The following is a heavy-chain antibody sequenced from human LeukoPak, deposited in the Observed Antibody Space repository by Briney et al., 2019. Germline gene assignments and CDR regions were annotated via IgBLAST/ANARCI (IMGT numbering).Heavy chain of an antibody. Sequence: GSLRLSCVVSGFTASSNDVSWVRQPPGKGLERVTVIFSGGRTDYADSVKGRFTISRDNSKSTVYLQMNNLRAEDTAVYYCVSAIRNAVDIWGQGTTVTVSS. CDR2: IFSGGRT. V-gene: IGHV3-66*01. CDR3: VSAIRNAVDI. J-gene: IGHJ3*02. CDR1: GFTASSND.